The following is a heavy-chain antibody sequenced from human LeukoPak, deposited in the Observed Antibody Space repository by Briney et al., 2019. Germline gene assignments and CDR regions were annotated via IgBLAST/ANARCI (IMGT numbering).Heavy chain of an antibody. D-gene: IGHD1-26*01. J-gene: IGHJ4*02. V-gene: IGHV3-21*01. CDR1: GFTFSSYS. Sequence: PGGSLRLSCAASGFTFSSYSMNWVRQAPGKGLEWVSSISSSSSYIYYADSVKGRFTISRDNAKNSLYLQMNSLRAEDTAVYYCARDGQLSGGYSALSSYWGQGTLVTVSS. CDR2: ISSSSSYI. CDR3: ARDGQLSGGYSALSSY.